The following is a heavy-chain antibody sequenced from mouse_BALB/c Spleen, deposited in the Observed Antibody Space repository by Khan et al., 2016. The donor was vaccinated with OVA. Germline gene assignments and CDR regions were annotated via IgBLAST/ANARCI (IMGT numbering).Heavy chain of an antibody. V-gene: IGHV3-5*02. CDR3: ARDYGSRDWYVDV. D-gene: IGHD1-1*01. CDR1: GISITTGNYR. Sequence: EVQLQESGPGLVKPSQTVSLTCTVTGISITTGNYRWSWIRQFPGNKLEWIGNIYYSGTITHNPFLNSRTTITTDTSKTQFFLEMNSLTAEATATYVCARDYGSRDWYVDVWGEGTTVTVSS. J-gene: IGHJ1*01. CDR2: IYYSGTI.